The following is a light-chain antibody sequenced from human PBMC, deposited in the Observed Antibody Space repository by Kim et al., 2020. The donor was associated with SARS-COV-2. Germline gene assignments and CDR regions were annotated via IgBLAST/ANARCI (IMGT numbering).Light chain of an antibody. CDR3: NSRDSSGNHVV. CDR2: GRN. Sequence: ALGQTVRITCQGDSLRSYYASWYQQKPGQAPVLVIYGRNNRPSGIPDRFSGSSSGNTASLTITGAQAEDEADYYCNSRDSSGNHVVFGGGTQLTVL. V-gene: IGLV3-19*01. CDR1: SLRSYY. J-gene: IGLJ2*01.